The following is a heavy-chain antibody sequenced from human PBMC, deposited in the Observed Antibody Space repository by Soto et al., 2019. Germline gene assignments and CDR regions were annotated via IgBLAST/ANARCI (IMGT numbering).Heavy chain of an antibody. V-gene: IGHV4-31*03. J-gene: IGHJ6*02. CDR2: IYSNGDT. CDR3: ARRGGSSSGYYYYAMDV. CDR1: SDSMNSGGYY. D-gene: IGHD6-6*01. Sequence: PSETVSLTCSVSSDSMNSGGYYWSWIRQHPGKGLEWIGYIYSNGDTYYNPSLKSRVTISVDTSKNQFSLNLTSVTAADTAVYYCARRGGSSSGYYYYAMDVWGQGTTVTV.